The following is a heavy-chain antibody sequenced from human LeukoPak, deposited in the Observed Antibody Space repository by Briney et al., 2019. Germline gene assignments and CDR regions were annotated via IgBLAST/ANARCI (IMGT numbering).Heavy chain of an antibody. J-gene: IGHJ5*02. CDR1: GFTFSSYA. CDR3: AKDRRGSGSYYLNWFDP. V-gene: IGHV3-23*01. D-gene: IGHD3-10*01. Sequence: GGTLRLSCAASGFTFSSYAMSWVRQAPGKGLEWVSAISGSGGSTYYADSVKGRFTISRDNSKNTLYLQMNSLRAEDAAVYYCAKDRRGSGSYYLNWFDPWGQGTLVTVSS. CDR2: ISGSGGST.